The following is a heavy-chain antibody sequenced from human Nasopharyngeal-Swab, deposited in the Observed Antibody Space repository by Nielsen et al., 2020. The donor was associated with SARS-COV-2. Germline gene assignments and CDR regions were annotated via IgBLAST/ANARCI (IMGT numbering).Heavy chain of an antibody. Sequence: SETLSLTCAISGDSVTSYYWGWIRQPPGKGLEWIGSMYHSGHTYHNLSLKSRVTISVDTSKNQVSLNLTSVTAADTAVYYCARHLSDVDSPMVPWFDPWGQGTLATVSS. CDR3: ARHLSDVDSPMVPWFDP. V-gene: IGHV4-38-2*01. D-gene: IGHD3-10*01. CDR2: MYHSGHT. CDR1: GDSVTSYY. J-gene: IGHJ5*02.